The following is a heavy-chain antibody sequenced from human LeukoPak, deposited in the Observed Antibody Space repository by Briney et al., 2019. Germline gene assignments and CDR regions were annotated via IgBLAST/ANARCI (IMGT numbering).Heavy chain of an antibody. Sequence: GGSLRLSCAVSGFTLDDYAMNWVRQAPGKGLEWVANINWNGGGTGYGDSVKGRFSISRDNAKNSVFLQMHSLRADDTALYYCARDMLLGDAFDIWGQGTMVIVSS. CDR3: ARDMLLGDAFDI. V-gene: IGHV3-20*04. CDR1: GFTLDDYA. J-gene: IGHJ3*02. D-gene: IGHD3-10*02. CDR2: INWNGGGT.